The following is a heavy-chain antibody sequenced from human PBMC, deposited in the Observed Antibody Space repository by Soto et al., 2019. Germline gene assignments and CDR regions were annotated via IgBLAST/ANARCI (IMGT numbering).Heavy chain of an antibody. CDR3: AREYCSGGSCSSGGYFQH. V-gene: IGHV4-31*03. D-gene: IGHD2-15*01. J-gene: IGHJ1*01. CDR1: GGSISSGGYY. CDR2: IYYSGST. Sequence: QVQLQESGPGLVKPSQTLSLTCTVSGGSISSGGYYWSWIRQHPGKGLAWIGYIYYSGSTYYNPSIKSRVTISVNTYKNQYSLKLSSVTAAATAVYYCAREYCSGGSCSSGGYFQHWGQGTLVTVSS.